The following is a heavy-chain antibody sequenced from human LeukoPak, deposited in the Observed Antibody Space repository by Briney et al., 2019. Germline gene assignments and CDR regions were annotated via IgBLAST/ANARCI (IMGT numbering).Heavy chain of an antibody. Sequence: KPSETLSLTRAVSGVSISSNLWWTWVRQPPGKGLEWIAEIHHSGSINYNPSLKSRVTISVDKAKNQFSLNLNSVTAADTAVYYCARGGDRSFDYWGQGTLVTVSS. CDR1: GVSISSNLW. CDR2: IHHSGSI. J-gene: IGHJ4*02. D-gene: IGHD3-10*01. CDR3: ARGGDRSFDY. V-gene: IGHV4-4*02.